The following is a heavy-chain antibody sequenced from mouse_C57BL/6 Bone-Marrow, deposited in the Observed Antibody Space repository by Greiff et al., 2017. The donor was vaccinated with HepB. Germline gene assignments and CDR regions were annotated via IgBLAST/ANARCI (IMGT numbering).Heavy chain of an antibody. V-gene: IGHV1-72*01. CDR3: AGAYYSNHYYAMDY. CDR1: GYTFTSYW. J-gene: IGHJ4*01. Sequence: QVQLKQPGAELVKPGASVKLSCKASGYTFTSYWMHWVKQRPGRGLEWIGRIDPNSGGTKYNEKFKSKATLTGDKPSSTAYMQLSSLTSEDSAVYYCAGAYYSNHYYAMDYWGQGTSVTVSS. D-gene: IGHD2-5*01. CDR2: IDPNSGGT.